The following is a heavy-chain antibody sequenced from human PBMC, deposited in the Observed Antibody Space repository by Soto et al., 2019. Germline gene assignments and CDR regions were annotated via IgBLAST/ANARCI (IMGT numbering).Heavy chain of an antibody. J-gene: IGHJ6*02. CDR1: GYTFTGYY. CDR2: INPNSGGT. D-gene: IGHD1-26*01. CDR3: ARVAGAELRLYGMDV. Sequence: ASVNVSCKASGYTFTGYYMHWVRQAPGQGLEWMGWINPNSGGTNYAQKFQGWVTMTRDTSISTAYMELSRLRSDDTAVYYCARVAGAELRLYGMDVWGQGTTVTVSS. V-gene: IGHV1-2*04.